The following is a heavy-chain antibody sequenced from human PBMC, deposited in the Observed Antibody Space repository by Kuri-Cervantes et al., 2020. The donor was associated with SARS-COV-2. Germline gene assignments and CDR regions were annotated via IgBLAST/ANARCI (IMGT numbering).Heavy chain of an antibody. Sequence: GGSLRLSCAASGFTFDDYAMHWVRQAPGKGLEWVSGISWKSGSIGYADSVKGRFTISRDNSKNTLYLQMNSLRAEDTAVYYCATNYAPGYSYGTSWGQGTLVTVSS. J-gene: IGHJ5*02. CDR3: ATNYAPGYSYGTS. CDR1: GFTFDDYA. CDR2: ISWKSGSI. D-gene: IGHD5-18*01. V-gene: IGHV3-9*01.